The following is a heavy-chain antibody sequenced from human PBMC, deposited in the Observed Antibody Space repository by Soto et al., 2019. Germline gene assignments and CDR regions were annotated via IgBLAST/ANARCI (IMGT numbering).Heavy chain of an antibody. V-gene: IGHV3-73*01. J-gene: IGHJ4*02. Sequence: GGSLRLSCAASGFTFRGSAMHWVRQASGKGLEWVGHIRSKTNSYATAYAESVKGRFTISRDDSMNTAYLQMNSLKTEDTAVYFCTRQTDAVQWLVVPTDYNFDYWGQGTLVTVSS. CDR1: GFTFRGSA. CDR3: TRQTDAVQWLVVPTDYNFDY. CDR2: IRSKTNSYAT. D-gene: IGHD6-19*01.